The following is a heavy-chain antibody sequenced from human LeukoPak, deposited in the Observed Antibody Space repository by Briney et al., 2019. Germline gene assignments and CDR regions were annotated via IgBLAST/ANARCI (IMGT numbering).Heavy chain of an antibody. CDR2: IFASGST. D-gene: IGHD3-10*01. CDR3: VRGWAPRGEKSSFAS. Sequence: SETLSLTCTVSGASINSDYWTWVRQVAGKGLEWIGCIFASGSTNYNPYLRSRITVSVDTSKNQFSLDLSSVTAADTGVYYCVRGWAPRGEKSSFASWGQGTLVTVSS. CDR1: GASINSDY. V-gene: IGHV4-4*07. J-gene: IGHJ4*02.